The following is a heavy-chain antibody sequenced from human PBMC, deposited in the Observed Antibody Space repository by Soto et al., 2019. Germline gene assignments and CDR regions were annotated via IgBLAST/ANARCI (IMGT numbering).Heavy chain of an antibody. J-gene: IGHJ5*02. CDR3: ATDARRDGYNYGWFDP. D-gene: IGHD5-12*01. CDR2: ISYDGINK. CDR1: GFSFSSHA. Sequence: QAQVVESGGGVVQPGRSLRLSCAASGFSFSSHAMHWVRQAPGKGLEWVAVISYDGINKNYADSVKGRFTISRDNSKNTLDLQMNSLRTEDTAVYYCATDARRDGYNYGWFDPWGQGTLVIVSS. V-gene: IGHV3-30-3*01.